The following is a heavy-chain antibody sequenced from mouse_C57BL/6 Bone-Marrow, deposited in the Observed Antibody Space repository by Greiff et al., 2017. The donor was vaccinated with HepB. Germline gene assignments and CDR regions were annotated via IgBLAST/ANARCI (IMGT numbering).Heavy chain of an antibody. J-gene: IGHJ1*03. CDR3: AREGHYCRPGNWYFDV. D-gene: IGHD1-2*01. Sequence: QVQLQQPGAELVRPGSSVKLSCKASGYTFTSYWMHWVKQRPIQGLEWIGNIDPSDSETHYNQKFKDKATLTVDKSSSTAYMQLSSLTSEDSAVYYCAREGHYCRPGNWYFDVWGTGTTVTVSS. CDR2: IDPSDSET. CDR1: GYTFTSYW. V-gene: IGHV1-52*01.